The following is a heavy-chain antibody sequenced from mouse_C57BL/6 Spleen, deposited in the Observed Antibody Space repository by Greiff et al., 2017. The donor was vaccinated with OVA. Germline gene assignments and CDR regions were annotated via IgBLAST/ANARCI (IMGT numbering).Heavy chain of an antibody. V-gene: IGHV1-58*01. CDR2: IYIGNGYT. CDR1: GYTFTSYG. D-gene: IGHD2-5*01. J-gene: IGHJ1*03. CDR3: ARRYSNYDWYFDV. Sequence: EVQVVESGAELVRPGSSVKMSCKTSGYTFTSYGINWVKQRPGQGLEWIGYIYIGNGYTEYNEKFKGKATLTSDTSSSTAYMQLSSLTSEDSAIYFCARRYSNYDWYFDVWGTGTTVTVSS.